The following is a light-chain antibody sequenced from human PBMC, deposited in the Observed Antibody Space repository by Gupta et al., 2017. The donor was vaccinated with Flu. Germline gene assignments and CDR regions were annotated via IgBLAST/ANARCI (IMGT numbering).Light chain of an antibody. J-gene: IGKJ4*01. CDR2: GAS. CDR1: QSVNAN. Sequence: ATLSVSPGQRATLSCRASQSVNANVAWYQQKPGQTPRLLIYGASSRATDIPARFIGSWSGTEFTLTISSLQPEDFAVYYCQEYNIWPPLTFGGGTRVEIK. V-gene: IGKV3-15*01. CDR3: QEYNIWPPLT.